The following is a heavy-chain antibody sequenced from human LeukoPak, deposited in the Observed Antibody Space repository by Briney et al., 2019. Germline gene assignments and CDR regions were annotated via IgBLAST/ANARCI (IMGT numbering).Heavy chain of an antibody. Sequence: GGSLRLSCAAPGFTFRTYSMSWVCQAPGKGLEWVSAISGSGGSTYYADSVKGRFTISRDNAKNSLYLQMNSLRAEDTAVYYCARVLSDSRGWYHFDYWGQGTLVSVSS. CDR2: ISGSGGST. CDR3: ARVLSDSRGWYHFDY. J-gene: IGHJ4*02. V-gene: IGHV3-23*01. D-gene: IGHD6-19*01. CDR1: GFTFRTYS.